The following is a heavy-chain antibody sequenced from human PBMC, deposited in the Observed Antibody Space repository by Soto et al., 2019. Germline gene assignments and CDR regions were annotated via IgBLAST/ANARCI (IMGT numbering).Heavy chain of an antibody. Sequence: QVQLVQSGAEVKKPGAPVKVSCKASGYTFSSYDINWVRQASGQGLEWMGWMNPKSGNTGSAQKFQGRVTMTRNTAINTAYMELSSLTSEDTAVYYCARAYGDYDYWGQGTLVTVSS. J-gene: IGHJ4*02. D-gene: IGHD4-17*01. CDR2: MNPKSGNT. V-gene: IGHV1-8*01. CDR1: GYTFSSYD. CDR3: ARAYGDYDY.